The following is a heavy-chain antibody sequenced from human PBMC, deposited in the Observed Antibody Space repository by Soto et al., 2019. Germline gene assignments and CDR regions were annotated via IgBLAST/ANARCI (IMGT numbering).Heavy chain of an antibody. CDR2: IDPSDSYT. V-gene: IGHV5-10-1*01. Sequence: GESLKISCKGSGYSFTSYWISWVRQMPGKGLEWMGRIDPSDSYTNYGPSFQGHVTISADKSISTAYLQWSSLKASDTAMYYCARLYYDSSGYTHYYYYGMDVWGQGTTVTVSS. D-gene: IGHD3-22*01. CDR3: ARLYYDSSGYTHYYYYGMDV. J-gene: IGHJ6*02. CDR1: GYSFTSYW.